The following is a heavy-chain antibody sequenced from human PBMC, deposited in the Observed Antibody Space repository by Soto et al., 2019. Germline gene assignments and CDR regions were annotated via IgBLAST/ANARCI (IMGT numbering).Heavy chain of an antibody. J-gene: IGHJ4*02. D-gene: IGHD2-21*01. CDR1: GGSFSGYY. CDR2: INHSGST. V-gene: IGHV4-34*01. CDR3: ARTEAYCGGDCYDFDY. Sequence: SETLSLTCAVYGGSFSGYYWSWIRQPPGKGLEWIGEINHSGSTNYNPSIKSRVTITVDTSKNQFSLKLSSVTAADTAVYYCARTEAYCGGDCYDFDYWGQGTLVTVSS.